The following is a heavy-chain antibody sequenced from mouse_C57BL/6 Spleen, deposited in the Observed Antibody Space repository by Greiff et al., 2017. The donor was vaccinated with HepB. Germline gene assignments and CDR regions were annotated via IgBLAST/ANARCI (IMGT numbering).Heavy chain of an antibody. Sequence: EVQLQQSGPELVKPGASVKISCKASGYSFTGYYMNWVKQSPEKSLEWIGEINPSTGGTTYNQKFKAKATLTVDKSSSTAYMQLKSLTSEDSAVYYCASPVYYYGSSGGYFDVWGTGTTVTVSS. CDR2: INPSTGGT. J-gene: IGHJ1*03. CDR1: GYSFTGYY. CDR3: ASPVYYYGSSGGYFDV. D-gene: IGHD1-1*01. V-gene: IGHV1-42*01.